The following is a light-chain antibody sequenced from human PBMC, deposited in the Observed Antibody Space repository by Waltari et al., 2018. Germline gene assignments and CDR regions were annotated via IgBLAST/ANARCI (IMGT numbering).Light chain of an antibody. V-gene: IGKV3-11*01. J-gene: IGKJ4*01. CDR1: QSVSSY. Sequence: IVLTQSPATLSLSPGERATLSCRASQSVSSYLAWYQQKPGQAPRLLIYDVSNRATGIPARFSGSGSGTDFTLTISSLEPEDFAVYYCQQRSNWPLLTFGGGTKVEIK. CDR3: QQRSNWPLLT. CDR2: DVS.